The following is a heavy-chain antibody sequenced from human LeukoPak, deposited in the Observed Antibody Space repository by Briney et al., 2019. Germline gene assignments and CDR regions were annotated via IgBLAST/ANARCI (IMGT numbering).Heavy chain of an antibody. V-gene: IGHV1-8*01. D-gene: IGHD6-19*01. J-gene: IGHJ4*02. Sequence: GASVKVSCKASGYTFTSYDINWVRQATGQGLEWMGWMNPNSGNTGYAQEFQGRVTMTRNTSISTAYMELSSLRSEDTAVYYCARGLSSGWYSDYWGQGTLVTVSS. CDR3: ARGLSSGWYSDY. CDR1: GYTFTSYD. CDR2: MNPNSGNT.